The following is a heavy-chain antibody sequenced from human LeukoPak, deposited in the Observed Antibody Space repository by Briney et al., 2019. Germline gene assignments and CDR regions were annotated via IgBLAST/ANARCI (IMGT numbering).Heavy chain of an antibody. V-gene: IGHV1-18*01. CDR2: ISAYNGNT. CDR1: GYTFTSYG. Sequence: ASVKVSCKASGYTFTSYGISWVRQAPGQGLEWMGWISAYNGNTNYAQKLQGRVTMTTDTSTSTAYMELRSLRSDDTAVYYCARGPKDCSSTSCPIKWDYWGQGTLVTVSS. J-gene: IGHJ4*02. CDR3: ARGPKDCSSTSCPIKWDY. D-gene: IGHD2-2*01.